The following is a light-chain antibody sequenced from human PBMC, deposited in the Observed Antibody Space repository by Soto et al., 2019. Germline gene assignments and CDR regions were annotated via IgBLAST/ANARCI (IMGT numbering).Light chain of an antibody. V-gene: IGKV1-9*01. CDR3: LQHNSYPWT. CDR1: QSISSF. J-gene: IGKJ1*01. CDR2: AAS. Sequence: EIQMDQSPSRLTEYIGDRVAITRRASQSISSFLTWYQQKAGKAPKLLIYAASSLQSGVPSRFGGSGSGTEFTLTITRVQPEDFATHYCLQHNSYPWTFGQGTRWIS.